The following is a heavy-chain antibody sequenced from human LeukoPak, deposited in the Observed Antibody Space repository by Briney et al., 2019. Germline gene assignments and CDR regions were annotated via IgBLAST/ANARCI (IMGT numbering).Heavy chain of an antibody. CDR2: IIPIFGTA. D-gene: IGHD2-2*01. Sequence: GASVKVSCKASGGTFSSYAISWVRQAPGQGLEWMGGIIPIFGTANYAQKFQGRVTITTDESTSTAYMELSSLRSEDTAVYYCARSQRSTTWSWFDPWGQGTLVTVSS. CDR1: GGTFSSYA. CDR3: ARSQRSTTWSWFDP. J-gene: IGHJ5*02. V-gene: IGHV1-69*05.